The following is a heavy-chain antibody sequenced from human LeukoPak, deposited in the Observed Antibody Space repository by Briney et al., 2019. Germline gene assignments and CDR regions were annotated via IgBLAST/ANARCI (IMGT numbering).Heavy chain of an antibody. CDR3: ARVGSSGFDY. Sequence: PSETLSLTCTVSGGSLSSSSYYWGWLRQPPGKGLEWLGSIYYSGSTYYNPSLKSRVTISVDTSKNQFSLKLSSVTAADTAVYYCARVGSSGFDYWGQGTLVTVSS. V-gene: IGHV4-39*07. D-gene: IGHD6-25*01. CDR1: GGSLSSSSYY. CDR2: IYYSGST. J-gene: IGHJ4*02.